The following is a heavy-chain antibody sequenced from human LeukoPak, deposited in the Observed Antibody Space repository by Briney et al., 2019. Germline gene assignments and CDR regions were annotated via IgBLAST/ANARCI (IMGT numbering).Heavy chain of an antibody. J-gene: IGHJ2*01. Sequence: SETLSLTCTVSGGSISSISNYWGWIRQPPGKGLEWIGSIYYSGSTYYNPSLKSRVTISVDTSKKQFSLRLSSVTAADTAMYYCARHRGVGTSWYFDLWGRGTLVTVSS. D-gene: IGHD4-23*01. CDR1: GGSISSISNY. V-gene: IGHV4-39*01. CDR2: IYYSGST. CDR3: ARHRGVGTSWYFDL.